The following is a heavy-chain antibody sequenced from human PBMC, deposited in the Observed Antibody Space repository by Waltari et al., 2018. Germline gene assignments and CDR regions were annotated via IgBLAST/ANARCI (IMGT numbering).Heavy chain of an antibody. CDR1: GYSISSGYY. J-gene: IGHJ4*02. CDR2: IYHSGST. Sequence: QVQLQESGPGLVKPSETLSLTCAVSGYSISSGYYWGWIRQPPGKGLEWIGSIYHSGSTYYSPSIKSRVAIAVDTTKNQVPRKLSSVTAADTAVYYCASLLDYGGNLFDYWGQGTLVTVSS. D-gene: IGHD4-17*01. V-gene: IGHV4-38-2*01. CDR3: ASLLDYGGNLFDY.